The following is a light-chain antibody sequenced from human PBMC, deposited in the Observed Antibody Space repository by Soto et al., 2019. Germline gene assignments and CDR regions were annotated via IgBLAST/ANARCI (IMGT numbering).Light chain of an antibody. CDR2: VNNDGSH. CDR3: QTWGTGIWV. J-gene: IGLJ3*02. Sequence: QPVLTQSPSASASLGASVKLTCTLSSGHSTYAIALHQQQPEKGPRYLMKVNNDGSHIKGDEIPDRFSGSSSGAERYLIISSLQSEDEADYYCQTWGTGIWVFGGGTKLTVL. V-gene: IGLV4-69*01. CDR1: SGHSTYA.